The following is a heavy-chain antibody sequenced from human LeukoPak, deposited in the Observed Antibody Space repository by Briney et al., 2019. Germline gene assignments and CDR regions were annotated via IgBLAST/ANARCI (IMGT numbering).Heavy chain of an antibody. Sequence: ASVKVSCKASGYTFTSYGISWVRQAPGQGLEWMGWNNAYNGNTNYAQKLQGRVTMTTDTSTSTAYMELRSLRSDDTAVYYCARVLMVRGPRGYFDYWGQGTLVTVSS. V-gene: IGHV1-18*01. CDR3: ARVLMVRGPRGYFDY. J-gene: IGHJ4*02. D-gene: IGHD3-10*01. CDR1: GYTFTSYG. CDR2: NNAYNGNT.